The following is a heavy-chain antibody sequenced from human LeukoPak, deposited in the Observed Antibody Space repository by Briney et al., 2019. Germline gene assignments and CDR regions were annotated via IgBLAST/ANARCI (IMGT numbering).Heavy chain of an antibody. D-gene: IGHD4-17*01. J-gene: IGHJ4*02. CDR3: ASVRGDYGDYVNYFDY. V-gene: IGHV1-69*13. Sequence: ASVKVSCKASGRTFSSYAISWARQAPGQGLEWMGGIIPIFGTANYAQKFQGRVTITADESTSTAYMELSSLRSEDTAVYYCASVRGDYGDYVNYFDYWGQGTLVTVSS. CDR1: GRTFSSYA. CDR2: IIPIFGTA.